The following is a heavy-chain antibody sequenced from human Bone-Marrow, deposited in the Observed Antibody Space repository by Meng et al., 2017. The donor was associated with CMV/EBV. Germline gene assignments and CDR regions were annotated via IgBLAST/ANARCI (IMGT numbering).Heavy chain of an antibody. V-gene: IGHV4-34*01. CDR2: INHSGST. Sequence: SQTLSLTCAVYCGSFSGYYWSWIRQPPGKGLEWIGEINHSGSTNYNPSLKSRVTISVDTSKNQFSLKLSSVTAADTAVYYCARGRCSSTSCYTPYWGQGTLVTVSS. CDR3: ARGRCSSTSCYTPY. J-gene: IGHJ4*02. D-gene: IGHD2-2*02. CDR1: CGSFSGYY.